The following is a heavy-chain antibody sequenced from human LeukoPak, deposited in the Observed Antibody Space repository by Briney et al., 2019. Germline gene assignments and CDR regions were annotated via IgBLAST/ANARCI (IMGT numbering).Heavy chain of an antibody. CDR2: IYYSGST. CDR1: GGSISSYY. CDR3: ARVFRWFDP. V-gene: IGHV4-59*01. J-gene: IGHJ5*02. Sequence: SETLCLTCTVSGGSISSYYWSWIRQPPGKGLEWIGYIYYSGSTNYNPSLKSRVTISVDTSKNQFSLKLSSVTAADTAVYYCARVFRWFDPWGQGTLVTVSS.